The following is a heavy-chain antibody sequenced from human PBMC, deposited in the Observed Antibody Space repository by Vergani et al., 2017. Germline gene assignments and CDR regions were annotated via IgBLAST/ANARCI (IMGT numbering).Heavy chain of an antibody. Sequence: VQLLESGGGLVQSGGSLRLSCAASGFFFSDYYMSWLRQAPGKGLEWISYIASSDTTVYYADSVKGRFTISRDNAKNSLYLEMNSLRAEDTAVYYCARDYLDFSGSGSPYYFDHWGQGTQVTVSS. CDR3: ARDYLDFSGSGSPYYFDH. V-gene: IGHV3-11*04. D-gene: IGHD3-10*01. J-gene: IGHJ4*02. CDR1: GFFFSDYY. CDR2: IASSDTTV.